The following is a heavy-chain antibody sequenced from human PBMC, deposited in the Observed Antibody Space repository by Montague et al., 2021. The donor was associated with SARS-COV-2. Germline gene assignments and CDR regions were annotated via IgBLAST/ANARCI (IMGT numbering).Heavy chain of an antibody. CDR1: GGSLSGSY. CDR2: IDQSRST. D-gene: IGHD3-9*01. V-gene: IGHV4-34*01. Sequence: SETLSLTCAVDGGSLSGSYWSWIRQAPGKGLEWIGEIDQSRSTNYNPSLTGRVTMSLDKSKNLFSLNLRSVTAADTAVYFCANGGETRYFDSPRGWFDPWGQGALVIVSS. CDR3: ANGGETRYFDSPRGWFDP. J-gene: IGHJ5*02.